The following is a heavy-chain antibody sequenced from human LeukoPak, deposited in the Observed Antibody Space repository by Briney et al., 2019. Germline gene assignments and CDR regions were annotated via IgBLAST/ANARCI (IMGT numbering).Heavy chain of an antibody. CDR2: IYTSGST. CDR3: AREVGLVYCGGDCSTDY. Sequence: SETLSLTCTVSGGSISSYYWSWIRQPAGKGLEWIGRIYTSGSTNYNPSLKSRVTMSVDTSKNQLSLKLSSVTAADTAVYYCAREVGLVYCGGDCSTDYWGQGTLVTVSS. J-gene: IGHJ4*02. D-gene: IGHD2-21*02. CDR1: GGSISSYY. V-gene: IGHV4-4*07.